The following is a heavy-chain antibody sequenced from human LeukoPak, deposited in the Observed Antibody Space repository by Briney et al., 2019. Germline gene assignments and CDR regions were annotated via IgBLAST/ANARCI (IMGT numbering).Heavy chain of an antibody. V-gene: IGHV6-1*01. Sequence: SQTLSLTCAISGDSVSSKSAAWSWIRQSPSRGLEWLGRTYYRSKWYNDYAVSVKSRITINPDTSKNQFSLQLNSVTPEDTAVYYCATSSSQKGAFDIRGQGTMVTVSS. J-gene: IGHJ3*02. D-gene: IGHD6-13*01. CDR1: GDSVSSKSAA. CDR2: TYYRSKWYN. CDR3: ATSSSQKGAFDI.